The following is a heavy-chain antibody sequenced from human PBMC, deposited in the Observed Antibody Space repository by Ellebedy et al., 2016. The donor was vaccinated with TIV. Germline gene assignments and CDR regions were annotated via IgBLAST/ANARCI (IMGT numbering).Heavy chain of an antibody. CDR2: ITPIRGTT. CDR3: ARDRGPADTWFNP. V-gene: IGHV1-69*13. Sequence: SVKVSCXVSGGTFSNYGISWMRQAPGQGLEWMGGITPIRGTTDYAPKFQDRFTVTADESTSIVYMELSSLTSEDTAVYYCARDRGPADTWFNPWGQGTLVTVSS. J-gene: IGHJ5*02. D-gene: IGHD3-10*01. CDR1: GGTFSNYG.